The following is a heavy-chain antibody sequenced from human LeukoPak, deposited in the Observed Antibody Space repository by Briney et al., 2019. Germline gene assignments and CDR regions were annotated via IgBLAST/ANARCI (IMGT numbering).Heavy chain of an antibody. CDR1: GGSVSRGYYY. V-gene: IGHV4-61*02. J-gene: IGHJ4*02. CDR2: IYTDGST. CDR3: ASESSNFDY. Sequence: SQTLSLTCAVSGGSVSRGYYYWSWIRQPAGERLEWIGRIYTDGSTYYNPSLKSRVTISLDTSKNHFSLKLSSVTAADTAVYYCASESSNFDYWGQGTLVTVSS. D-gene: IGHD1-26*01.